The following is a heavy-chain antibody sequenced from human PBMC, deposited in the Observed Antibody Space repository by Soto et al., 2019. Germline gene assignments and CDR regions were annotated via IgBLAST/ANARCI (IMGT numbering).Heavy chain of an antibody. CDR1: GYTFTRYF. D-gene: IGHD3-3*01. Sequence: QVQLVQSGAEVKKPGASVKVSCQASGYTFTRYFMQWVRQAPGQGLEWMGLINPAGGTTGYAQQFPGGVTMSRDSSTRTVYMELSSLRSEDTAVYYCERDWTFDSWGQGTLVTVSS. J-gene: IGHJ4*02. CDR3: ERDWTFDS. CDR2: INPAGGTT. V-gene: IGHV1-46*01.